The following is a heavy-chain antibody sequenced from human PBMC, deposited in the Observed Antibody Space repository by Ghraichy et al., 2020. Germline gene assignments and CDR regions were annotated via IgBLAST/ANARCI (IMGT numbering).Heavy chain of an antibody. CDR2: VDATGDT. CDR3: ARASKYCTNDLCSTDNAFDI. CDR1: GFSFSTFD. D-gene: IGHD2-8*01. Sequence: GGSLRLSCVASGFSFSTFDMHWVRQVPGQGLEWVSAVDATGDTYYQDSVKGRFTISRENVKNSLYLQMNSLRAGDTAVYYCARASKYCTNDLCSTDNAFDIWGRGTLVTVSS. J-gene: IGHJ3*02. V-gene: IGHV3-13*04.